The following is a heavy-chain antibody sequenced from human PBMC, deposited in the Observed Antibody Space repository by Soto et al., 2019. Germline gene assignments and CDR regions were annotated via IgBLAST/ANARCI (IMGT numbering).Heavy chain of an antibody. D-gene: IGHD6-6*01. CDR1: GFTFSNAW. Sequence: GGSLRLSCAASGFTFSNAWMNWVRQAPGKGLEWVGRIKSKTDGGTTDYAAPVKGRFTISRDDSKNTLYLQMNSLRAEDTAVYYCAMSITARPFDYWGQGALVTVSS. J-gene: IGHJ4*02. CDR3: AMSITARPFDY. CDR2: IKSKTDGGTT. V-gene: IGHV3-15*07.